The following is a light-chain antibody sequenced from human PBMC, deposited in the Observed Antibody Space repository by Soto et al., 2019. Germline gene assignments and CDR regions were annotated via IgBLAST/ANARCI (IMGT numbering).Light chain of an antibody. Sequence: EIVLTQSPATLSLSPGERATLSCRASQSVSSYLAWYQQKPGQPPRLLIYDASNRATGIPARFSGSGSGTDFPLTISSLEPEDFAVYYCQHRRSWPLTFGGGTEVEIK. CDR2: DAS. CDR1: QSVSSY. V-gene: IGKV3-11*01. CDR3: QHRRSWPLT. J-gene: IGKJ4*01.